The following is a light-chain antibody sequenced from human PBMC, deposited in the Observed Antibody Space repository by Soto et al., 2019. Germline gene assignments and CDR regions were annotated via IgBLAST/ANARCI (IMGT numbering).Light chain of an antibody. Sequence: QAVVTQPPSVSRAPGQRVTISCTGSSSSIAAGYDVHWYQQLPGTAPKLLIYGNSNRPSGVPDRFSGSKSATSASLAITGLQAEDEADYYCQSYDSSLSGSKAFGGGTKLTVL. CDR1: SSSIAAGYD. J-gene: IGLJ2*01. CDR2: GNS. CDR3: QSYDSSLSGSKA. V-gene: IGLV1-40*01.